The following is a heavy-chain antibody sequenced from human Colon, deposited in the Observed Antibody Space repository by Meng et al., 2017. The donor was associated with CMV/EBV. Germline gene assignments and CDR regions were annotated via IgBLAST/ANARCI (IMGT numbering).Heavy chain of an antibody. Sequence: SLKISCTASGFKFDDYLMLWVRQAPGKGLEWVAGINWNSAALGYAASVKGRVNISRDNAKNSLYLQMNALRPEDTAVYYCVKDLWWYGYSNYGLDVWGQGTTVTVSS. J-gene: IGHJ6*02. D-gene: IGHD2-15*01. V-gene: IGHV3-9*01. CDR2: INWNSAAL. CDR1: GFKFDDYL. CDR3: VKDLWWYGYSNYGLDV.